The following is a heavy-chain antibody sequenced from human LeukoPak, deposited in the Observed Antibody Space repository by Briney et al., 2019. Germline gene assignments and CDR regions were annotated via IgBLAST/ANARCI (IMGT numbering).Heavy chain of an antibody. CDR1: GFTFKTYW. D-gene: IGHD6-25*01. Sequence: SGGSLRLSCAASGFTFKTYWMSCVRQAPGKGLEWVANIKQDGSEQYYVDSVKGRFIISRDNAKNSVSLEMNSLRAEDTAVYYCARDFWPGMAAESWFDPWGQGTLVTVSS. V-gene: IGHV3-7*01. CDR3: ARDFWPGMAAESWFDP. J-gene: IGHJ5*02. CDR2: IKQDGSEQ.